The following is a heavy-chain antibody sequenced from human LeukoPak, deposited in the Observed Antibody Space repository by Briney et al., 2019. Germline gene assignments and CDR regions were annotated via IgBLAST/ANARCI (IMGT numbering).Heavy chain of an antibody. Sequence: GGSLRLSCAASGFTFSSYSMNWVRQAPGKGLEWVSYISSSSTIYYADSVKGRFTISRGNAKNSLYLQMNSLRAEDTAVYYCARIHSSSWYGESGYGMDVWGQGTTVTVSS. CDR1: GFTFSSYS. CDR2: ISSSSTI. V-gene: IGHV3-48*01. CDR3: ARIHSSSWYGESGYGMDV. D-gene: IGHD6-13*01. J-gene: IGHJ6*02.